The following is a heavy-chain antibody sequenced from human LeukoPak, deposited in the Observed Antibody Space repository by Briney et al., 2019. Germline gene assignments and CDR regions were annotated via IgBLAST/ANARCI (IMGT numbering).Heavy chain of an antibody. CDR2: ISYDGSNK. CDR1: EFTFSSYG. V-gene: IGHV3-30*18. Sequence: GGSLRLSCAASEFTFSSYGMHWVRQAPGKGLEWVAVISYDGSNKYYADSVKGRFTISRDNSKNTLYLQMNSLRAEDTAVYYCAKDGRIAAAGTRGRQPFDYWGQGTLATVSS. CDR3: AKDGRIAAAGTRGRQPFDY. D-gene: IGHD6-13*01. J-gene: IGHJ4*02.